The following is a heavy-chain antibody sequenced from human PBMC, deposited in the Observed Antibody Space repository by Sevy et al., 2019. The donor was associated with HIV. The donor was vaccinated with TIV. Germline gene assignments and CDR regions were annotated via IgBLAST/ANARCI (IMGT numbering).Heavy chain of an antibody. D-gene: IGHD3-22*01. V-gene: IGHV1-18*01. J-gene: IGHJ4*02. CDR2: MSAYNDNT. Sequence: ASVKVSCKASGYTFTSYGFTWVRQAPGQGLEWMGWMSAYNDNTNYAQKLQGRLTMTTDTSTSTAYMELRSLRSDDTAVYYCARAIRYYYDSSGFHYFDYWGQGTLVTVSS. CDR3: ARAIRYYYDSSGFHYFDY. CDR1: GYTFTSYG.